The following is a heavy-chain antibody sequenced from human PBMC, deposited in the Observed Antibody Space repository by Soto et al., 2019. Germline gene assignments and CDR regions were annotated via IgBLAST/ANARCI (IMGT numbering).Heavy chain of an antibody. Sequence: QVQLVQSGAEVKKPGSSVKVSCKASGGTFSSHVFNWVRQAPGQGLEWMGGIMPIIGTANYAQKFQGRVTITADESTRTAYMELSSLRSEDTAVYYCARDSEFRDGNISHLDYWGQGTLVTVSS. CDR2: IMPIIGTA. CDR1: GGTFSSHV. CDR3: ARDSEFRDGNISHLDY. D-gene: IGHD3-10*01. V-gene: IGHV1-69*01. J-gene: IGHJ4*02.